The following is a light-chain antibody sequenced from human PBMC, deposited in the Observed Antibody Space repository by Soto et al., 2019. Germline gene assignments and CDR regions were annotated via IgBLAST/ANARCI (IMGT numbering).Light chain of an antibody. CDR3: KSYAGRNTYV. J-gene: IGLJ1*01. CDR1: KNDIGVYDF. V-gene: IGLV2-8*01. CDR2: EVV. Sequence: QSALTQPPSASGSPGQSVTISCTGTKNDIGVYDFVSWYQHHPGKAPRLIIYEVVQRPSGVPDRFSGSKSGNTASLTVSGLQAADGADYFCKSYAGRNTYVFGSGTKLTVL.